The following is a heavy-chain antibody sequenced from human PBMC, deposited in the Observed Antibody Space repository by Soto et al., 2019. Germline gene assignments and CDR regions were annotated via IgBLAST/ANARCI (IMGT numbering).Heavy chain of an antibody. J-gene: IGHJ4*02. CDR3: ARAGSSGWYLDY. V-gene: IGHV4-59*01. D-gene: IGHD6-19*01. CDR2: IDDSGDS. Sequence: QVQLQESGPGLVKPSETLSLTCTVSGGSIDSYYWTWIRQPPGRGLECIAYIDDSGDSYSSPSLRSRVTLSVDTSKNQFSLKLTSVTTADAAVYYCARAGSSGWYLDYWGQGTQVAVSS. CDR1: GGSIDSYY.